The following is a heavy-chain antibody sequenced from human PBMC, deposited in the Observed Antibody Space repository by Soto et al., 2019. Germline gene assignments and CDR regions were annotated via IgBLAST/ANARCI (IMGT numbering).Heavy chain of an antibody. J-gene: IGHJ6*02. D-gene: IGHD2-8*02. CDR1: SGSIDTTNW. Sequence: QVQLQESGPGLVKPSGTLSLTCAVSSGSIDTTNWWSWVRQPPGKGLEWIGEIFHSGNTYYNPTLASRVTISVDTSKNQFSLNLSSVTAADTAVYYCARRTGGMDVWGQGTTVPVSS. CDR2: IFHSGNT. V-gene: IGHV4-4*02. CDR3: ARRTGGMDV.